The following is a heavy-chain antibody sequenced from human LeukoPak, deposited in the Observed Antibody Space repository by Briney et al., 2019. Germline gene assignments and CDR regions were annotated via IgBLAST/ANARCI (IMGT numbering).Heavy chain of an antibody. CDR3: ARDYPAVAGSDY. D-gene: IGHD6-19*01. Sequence: SVKVSCKASGGTFSRYAISWGRQAPGQGLELMGGIIPIFGTANYAQKFQGRVTITADESTSTAYMELSSLRSEDTAVYYCARDYPAVAGSDYWGQGTLVTVSS. CDR1: GGTFSRYA. CDR2: IIPIFGTA. V-gene: IGHV1-69*13. J-gene: IGHJ4*02.